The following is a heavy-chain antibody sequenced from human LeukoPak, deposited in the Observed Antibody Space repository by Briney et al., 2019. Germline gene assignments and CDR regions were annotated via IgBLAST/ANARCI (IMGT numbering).Heavy chain of an antibody. V-gene: IGHV4-34*01. CDR2: INHSGRT. CDR1: GGSFSGYY. Sequence: SETLSLTCAVYGGSFSGYYWNWIRQPPGKGLEWIGEINHSGRTNYNPSLKSRVTISVDTSKKQFSLKLSSVTAADTAVYYCARGVDYYGVWGQGTLVTVSS. D-gene: IGHD3-10*01. CDR3: ARGVDYYGV. J-gene: IGHJ4*02.